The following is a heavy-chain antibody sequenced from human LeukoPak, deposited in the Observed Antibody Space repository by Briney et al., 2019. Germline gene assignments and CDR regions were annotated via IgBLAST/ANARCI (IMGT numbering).Heavy chain of an antibody. D-gene: IGHD4-11*01. CDR3: ARHRGDNSNPRYYFYYMDV. J-gene: IGHJ6*03. CDR2: MYHRGST. Sequence: SETLSLTCSVSGHSISSGYYWGWIRQPPGKGLEWIGTMYHRGSTYYNPSLKSRVTMSGDTSKNHFSLKLSSVIAADAAVYYCARHRGDNSNPRYYFYYMDVWGKGTTVTVSS. CDR1: GHSISSGYY. V-gene: IGHV4-38-2*01.